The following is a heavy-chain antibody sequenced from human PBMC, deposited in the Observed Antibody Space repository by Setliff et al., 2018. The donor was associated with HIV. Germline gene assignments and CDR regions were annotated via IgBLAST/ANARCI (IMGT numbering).Heavy chain of an antibody. CDR3: ATYHYYDSSAYFIDLYYSDY. V-gene: IGHV1-8*01. Sequence: ASVKVSCKASGYTFTSYDINWVRQATGQGLEWMGWMNPNSGNTGYAQKFQGRVTMTRNTSTNTVYMELSGLRSEDTAVYYCATYHYYDSSAYFIDLYYSDYWGQGTLVTVSS. CDR2: MNPNSGNT. D-gene: IGHD3-22*01. J-gene: IGHJ4*02. CDR1: GYTFTSYD.